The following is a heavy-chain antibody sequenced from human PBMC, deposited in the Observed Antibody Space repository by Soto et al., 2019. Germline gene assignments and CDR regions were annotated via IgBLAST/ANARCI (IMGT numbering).Heavy chain of an antibody. CDR3: AKEESFGVVTLYYFDY. J-gene: IGHJ4*02. V-gene: IGHV3-30*18. CDR1: GFTFSSYG. Sequence: GGSLRLSCAASGFTFSSYGMHWVRQAPGKGLEWVAVISYDGSNKYCADSVKGRFTISRDNSKNTLYLQMNSLRAEDTAVYYCAKEESFGVVTLYYFDYWGQGTLVTVSS. D-gene: IGHD3-3*01. CDR2: ISYDGSNK.